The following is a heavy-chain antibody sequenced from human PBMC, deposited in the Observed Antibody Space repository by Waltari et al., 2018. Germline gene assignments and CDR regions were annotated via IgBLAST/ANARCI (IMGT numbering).Heavy chain of an antibody. Sequence: EVQLVESGGGLVQPGGSLRLSCAASGFTFSSYWMSWVRQAPGKGREWVANIKQDGSEKYYVDSVKGRFTISRDNAKNSRYLQMNSLRAEDTAVYYCARDGHATYYYDSSGYYLDYWGQGTLVTVSS. J-gene: IGHJ4*02. D-gene: IGHD3-22*01. V-gene: IGHV3-7*03. CDR3: ARDGHATYYYDSSGYYLDY. CDR2: IKQDGSEK. CDR1: GFTFSSYW.